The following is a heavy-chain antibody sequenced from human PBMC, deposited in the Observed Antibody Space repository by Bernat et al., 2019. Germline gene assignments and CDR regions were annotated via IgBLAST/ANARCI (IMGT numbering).Heavy chain of an antibody. CDR2: ISSDGSSK. CDR3: ARDRPYMAN. Sequence: QVQVVESGGGVVQPGRSLRLSCVISRFIFSNSPMHWVRQAPGKGLEWVAVISSDGSSKYYAESVKGRFTISRDNSKSTLYLQMNSLRLEDTAMYYCARDRPYMANWGKGTLVTVSS. V-gene: IGHV3-30-3*01. J-gene: IGHJ4*02. CDR1: RFIFSNSP. D-gene: IGHD6-6*01.